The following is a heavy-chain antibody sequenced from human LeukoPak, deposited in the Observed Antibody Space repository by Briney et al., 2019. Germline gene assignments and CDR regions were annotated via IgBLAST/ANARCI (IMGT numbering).Heavy chain of an antibody. Sequence: VGFLRLSCAASEFTFSDYYMSWIRQAPGKGLEWLSCISSDGSTMYYADSVKGRFTISRDNAKNSLDLQLSTLRAEDTAVYYCARPMVRGLLSFYFDLWGRGTPVTVSS. CDR3: ARPMVRGLLSFYFDL. CDR1: EFTFSDYY. CDR2: ISSDGSTM. D-gene: IGHD3-10*01. V-gene: IGHV3-11*01. J-gene: IGHJ2*01.